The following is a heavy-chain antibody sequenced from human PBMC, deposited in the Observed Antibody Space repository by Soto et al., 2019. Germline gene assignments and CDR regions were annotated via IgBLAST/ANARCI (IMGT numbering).Heavy chain of an antibody. CDR3: ARVVPPRFERNNWFDP. J-gene: IGHJ5*02. Sequence: SETLSLTCTVSGGSISSYYWSWIRQPPGKGLEWIGYIYYSGSTNYNPSLKSRVTISVDTSKNQFSLKLSSVTAADTAVYYCARVVPPRFERNNWFDPWGQGTLVTVSS. V-gene: IGHV4-59*01. CDR2: IYYSGST. D-gene: IGHD1-1*01. CDR1: GGSISSYY.